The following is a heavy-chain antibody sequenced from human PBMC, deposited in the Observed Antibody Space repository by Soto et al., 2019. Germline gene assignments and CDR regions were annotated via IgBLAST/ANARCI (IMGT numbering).Heavy chain of an antibody. D-gene: IGHD2-2*02. J-gene: IGHJ4*02. Sequence: SVTVSCTASGGTFSSYAISWVRQAPGQGLEWMGGIIPIFGTANYAQKFQGRVTITADESTSTAYMELSSLRSEDTAVYYCARARPQYCSSTSCYRFDYWGQGTLVTVSS. CDR1: GGTFSSYA. V-gene: IGHV1-69*13. CDR2: IIPIFGTA. CDR3: ARARPQYCSSTSCYRFDY.